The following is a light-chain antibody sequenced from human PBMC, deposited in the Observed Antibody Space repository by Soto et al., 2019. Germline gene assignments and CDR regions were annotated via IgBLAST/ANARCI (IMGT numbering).Light chain of an antibody. CDR3: QQYYSAPYT. CDR1: RSVLHSSNNQNY. J-gene: IGKJ2*01. Sequence: DIVMTQSPDSLAVSLGERATINCKSSRSVLHSSNNQNYLAWYQQKPRQSPKLLIYWASTRESGVPDRFSGSGSGTEFTLTINDLQAEDVAFYYCQQYYSAPYTFGQGSQVEIK. V-gene: IGKV4-1*01. CDR2: WAS.